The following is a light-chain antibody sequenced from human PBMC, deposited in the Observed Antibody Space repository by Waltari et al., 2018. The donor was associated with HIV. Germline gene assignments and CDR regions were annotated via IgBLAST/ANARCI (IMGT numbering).Light chain of an antibody. CDR2: RAS. Sequence: EIILTQSPETLSVSLGGRAAIHCKSAESVLSSSNNVDYFAWYQHKPGHPPKLLFSRASTRASGFPARFTASGSRTDFTLTIDDLRADDVGFYFCQQYYSTPTFGRGTQL. J-gene: IGKJ5*01. CDR3: QQYYSTPT. CDR1: ESVLSSSNNVDY. V-gene: IGKV4-1*01.